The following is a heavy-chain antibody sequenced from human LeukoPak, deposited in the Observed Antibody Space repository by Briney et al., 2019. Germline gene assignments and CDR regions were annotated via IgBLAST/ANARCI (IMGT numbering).Heavy chain of an antibody. CDR3: ARAYCSGGSCRLGLFDY. D-gene: IGHD2-15*01. J-gene: IGHJ4*02. CDR1: GFTFSSYG. CDR2: IKQDGSEK. Sequence: GGSLRLSCAASGFTFSSYGMHWVRQAPGKGLEWVANIKQDGSEKYYVDSVKGRFTISRDNAKNSLYLQMNSLRAEDTAVYYCARAYCSGGSCRLGLFDYWGQGTLVTVSS. V-gene: IGHV3-7*01.